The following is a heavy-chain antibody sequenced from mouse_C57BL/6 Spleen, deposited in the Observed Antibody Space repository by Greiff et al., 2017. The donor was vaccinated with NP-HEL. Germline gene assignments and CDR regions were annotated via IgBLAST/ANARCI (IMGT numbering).Heavy chain of an antibody. CDR3: ARHEEGGPAWLAY. CDR2: FYPGSGSI. Sequence: QVQLKQSGAELVKPGASVKLSCKASGYTFTEYTIHWVKQRSGQGLEWIGWFYPGSGSIKYNEKFKDQATLTADKSSRTVYMELSRLTSEDAAVYFWARHEEGGPAWLAYWGKGTLGTVSA. V-gene: IGHV1-62-2*01. CDR1: GYTFTEYT. J-gene: IGHJ3*01.